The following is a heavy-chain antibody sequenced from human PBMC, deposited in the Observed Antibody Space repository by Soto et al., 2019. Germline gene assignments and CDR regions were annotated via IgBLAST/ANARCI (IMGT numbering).Heavy chain of an antibody. J-gene: IGHJ2*01. CDR3: AKEPDYGDYIGYCDL. V-gene: IGHV3-30*18. D-gene: IGHD4-17*01. Sequence: QVQLVESGGGVVQPGRSLRLSCAASGFTFSSYGMHWVRQAPGKGLEWVAVISYDGSNKYYADSVKGRFTISRDNSKNTLYLQMNSLRAEDTAVYYGAKEPDYGDYIGYCDLWGRGTLVTVSS. CDR2: ISYDGSNK. CDR1: GFTFSSYG.